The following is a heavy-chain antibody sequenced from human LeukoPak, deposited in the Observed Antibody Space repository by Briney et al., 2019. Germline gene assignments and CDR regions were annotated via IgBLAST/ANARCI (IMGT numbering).Heavy chain of an antibody. V-gene: IGHV3-72*01. D-gene: IGHD2-2*01. J-gene: IGHJ4*02. CDR1: GFTFSDHF. CDR3: VRDQGRPGDY. Sequence: GGSLRLSCAASGFTFSDHFLDWVRQAPGKGLEWVCRTRNKAHNYTTSYAASVQGRFTISRHASKKLMYLQMNSLKTEDTAVYFCVRDQGRPGDYWGQGTLVTVSS. CDR2: TRNKAHNYTT.